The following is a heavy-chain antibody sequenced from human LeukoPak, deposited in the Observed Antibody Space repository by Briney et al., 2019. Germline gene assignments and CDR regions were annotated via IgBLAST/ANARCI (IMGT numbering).Heavy chain of an antibody. CDR1: GYTFTSYG. J-gene: IGHJ4*02. CDR3: ARDRFGSYYTPYEY. Sequence: ASVKVSCKTSGYTFTSYGISWVRQAPGQGLEWMGGIDPNNGNTNYAQKFQGRVTMTTDTSTRTAYMELRTLRFDDTAVYFCARDRFGSYYTPYEYWGQGALVTVSS. D-gene: IGHD1-26*01. CDR2: IDPNNGNT. V-gene: IGHV1-18*01.